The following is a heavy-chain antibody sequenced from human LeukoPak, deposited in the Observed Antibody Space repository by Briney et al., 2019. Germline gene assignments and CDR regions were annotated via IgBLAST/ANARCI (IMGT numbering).Heavy chain of an antibody. CDR3: ARAVGSGSFQTYYYYMDV. Sequence: PSETLSLTCTVSGGSISSYYWSWIRQPAGKGLEWIGRIYTSGSTNYNPSLKSRVTMSVGTSKNQFSLKLSSVTAADTAVYCCARAVGSGSFQTYYYYMDVWGKGTTVTISS. V-gene: IGHV4-4*07. CDR1: GGSISSYY. D-gene: IGHD3-10*01. CDR2: IYTSGST. J-gene: IGHJ6*03.